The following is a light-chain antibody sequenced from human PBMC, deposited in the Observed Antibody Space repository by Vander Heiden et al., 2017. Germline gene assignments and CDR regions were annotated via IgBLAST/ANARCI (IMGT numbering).Light chain of an antibody. CDR1: QTVSSR. Sequence: DIQMTQSPSSVSASGGDTVTIACRASQTVSSRVAWYQLRPGEAPKFLIYGTSILERGVPSRFSGSGSGTHFSLTINNLQPEDFAIYYCQQAYSFPPTFGGGTKVEIK. CDR3: QQAYSFPPT. J-gene: IGKJ4*01. CDR2: GTS. V-gene: IGKV1D-12*01.